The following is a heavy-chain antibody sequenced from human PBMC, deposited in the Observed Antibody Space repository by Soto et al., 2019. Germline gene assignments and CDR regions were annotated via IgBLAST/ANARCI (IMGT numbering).Heavy chain of an antibody. V-gene: IGHV1-46*01. CDR1: GYTFTGYY. D-gene: IGHD2-2*01. CDR3: ARGSLDIVVVPAAPFDY. J-gene: IGHJ4*02. CDR2: INPSGGST. Sequence: ASVQVFCKASGYTFTGYYMQWVRQAPGQGLEWMGIINPSGGSTSYAQKFQGRVTMTRDTSTSTVYMELSSLRSEDTAVYYCARGSLDIVVVPAAPFDYWGQGTLVTVSS.